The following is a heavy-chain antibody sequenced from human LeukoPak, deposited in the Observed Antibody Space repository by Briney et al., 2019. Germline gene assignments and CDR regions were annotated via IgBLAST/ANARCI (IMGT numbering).Heavy chain of an antibody. D-gene: IGHD1-7*01. CDR1: GASISSYY. CDR2: IYVTGST. CDR3: ARDSGTTGEVKFDP. V-gene: IGHV4-4*07. Sequence: SETLSLTCTVSGASISSYYWSWIRQPAGKALEWIGRIYVTGSTTYNPSLESRVTMSLDTSKNHFSLKLRSVTAADTAVYYWARDSGTTGEVKFDPWGQGTLVTVSS. J-gene: IGHJ5*02.